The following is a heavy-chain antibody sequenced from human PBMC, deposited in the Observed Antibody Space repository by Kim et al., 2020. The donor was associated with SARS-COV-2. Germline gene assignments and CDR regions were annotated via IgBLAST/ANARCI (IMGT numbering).Heavy chain of an antibody. Sequence: YEDSVKGRFTISRDNSKNTLLLEMGSLRAEDTAVYYCARDHHSSGWCYFDHWGQGIQVTVSS. D-gene: IGHD6-13*01. CDR3: ARDHHSSGWCYFDH. V-gene: IGHV3-33*01. J-gene: IGHJ4*02.